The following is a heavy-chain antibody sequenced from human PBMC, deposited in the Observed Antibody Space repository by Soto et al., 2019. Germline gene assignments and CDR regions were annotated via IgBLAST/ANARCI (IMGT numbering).Heavy chain of an antibody. CDR2: INSDGRST. D-gene: IGHD3-9*01. V-gene: IGHV3-74*01. CDR1: GFTFSSYW. CDR3: ARDRYFDWLFY. J-gene: IGHJ4*02. Sequence: PGGSLRLSCAASGFTFSSYWMHWVRQAPGKGLVWVSRINSDGRSTSYADSVKGRFTISRDNAKNTLYLQMNSLRAEDTAVYYCARDRYFDWLFYWGQGALVTVSS.